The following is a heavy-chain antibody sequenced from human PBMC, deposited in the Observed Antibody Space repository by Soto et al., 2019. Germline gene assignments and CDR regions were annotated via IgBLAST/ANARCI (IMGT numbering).Heavy chain of an antibody. CDR2: INHSGST. J-gene: IGHJ4*02. Sequence: SETLSLTCAVYGGSFSGYYWSWIRQPPGKGLEWIGEINHSGSTNYNPSLKSRVTISVDTSKNQFSLKLSSVTAADTAVYYCARAAANTAMAIKHFDYWGQGTLVIVSS. CDR3: ARAAANTAMAIKHFDY. V-gene: IGHV4-34*01. D-gene: IGHD5-18*01. CDR1: GGSFSGYY.